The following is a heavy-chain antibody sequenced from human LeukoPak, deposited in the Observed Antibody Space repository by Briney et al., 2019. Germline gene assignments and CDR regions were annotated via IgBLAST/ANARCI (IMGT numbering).Heavy chain of an antibody. CDR2: IKQDGSEK. Sequence: PGGSLRLSCAASGFTFSIYWMSWVRQAPGKGLEWVANIKQDGSEKYYVDSVKGRFTISRGNAKNSLYLQMNSLRAEDTAVYYCGLSTLGELLFDYWGQGTLVTVSS. V-gene: IGHV3-7*01. CDR3: GLSTLGELLFDY. CDR1: GFTFSIYW. J-gene: IGHJ4*02. D-gene: IGHD3-10*01.